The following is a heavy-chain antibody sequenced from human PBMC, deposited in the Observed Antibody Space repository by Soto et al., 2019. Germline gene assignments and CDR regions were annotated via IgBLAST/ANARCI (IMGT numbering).Heavy chain of an antibody. Sequence: SETLSLTCTVSGGSTSSSSYYWGWIRQPPGKGLEWIGSIYYSGSTYYNPSLKSRVTISVDTSKNQFSLKLSSVTAADTAVYYCARRVYYYGSGSYETSYYFDYWGQGTLVTVSS. J-gene: IGHJ4*02. CDR3: ARRVYYYGSGSYETSYYFDY. CDR2: IYYSGST. CDR1: GGSTSSSSYY. V-gene: IGHV4-39*01. D-gene: IGHD3-10*01.